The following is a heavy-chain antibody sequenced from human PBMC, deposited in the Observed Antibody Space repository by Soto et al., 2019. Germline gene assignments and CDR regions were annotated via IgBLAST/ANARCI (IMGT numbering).Heavy chain of an antibody. D-gene: IGHD4-17*01. CDR1: GFNFNTYW. J-gene: IGHJ6*02. CDR2: TDTDGSRK. V-gene: IGHV3-7*03. CDR3: GRVPLDGNYANGVDV. Sequence: DVQLVESGGGLVQPGGSLRLSCAASGFNFNTYWMYWVRQAPGKGLEWVANTDTDGSRKNYVDSVKGRFIISRDNAKNSLFLQMNSLRAEDTAVYYCGRVPLDGNYANGVDVWGQGTTVTVSS.